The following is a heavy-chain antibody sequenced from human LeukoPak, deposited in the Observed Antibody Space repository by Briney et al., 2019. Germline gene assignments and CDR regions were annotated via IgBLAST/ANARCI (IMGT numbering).Heavy chain of an antibody. CDR2: IYHSGST. Sequence: PSETLSLTCAVSGYSISSGYYWGWIRQPPGKGLEWIGSIYHSGSTYYNPSLKSRVTISVDTSKNQFSLKLSSVTAADTAVYYCARYISQGYYFDYWGRGTLVTVSS. CDR1: GYSISSGYY. V-gene: IGHV4-38-2*01. CDR3: ARYISQGYYFDY. J-gene: IGHJ4*02.